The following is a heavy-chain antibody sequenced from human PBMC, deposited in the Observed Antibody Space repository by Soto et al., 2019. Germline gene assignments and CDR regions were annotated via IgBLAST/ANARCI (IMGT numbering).Heavy chain of an antibody. D-gene: IGHD2-21*02. Sequence: ASVKVSCKASGYSFTRYYMHWVRQAPGQGPEWMGIINPSGGSTSYAQKFQGRVTMTRDTSTSTAYMELSSLRAEDTAMYYCAGTAAYCGGDCTFDYWGQGTLVTVSS. CDR1: GYSFTRYY. V-gene: IGHV1-46*01. J-gene: IGHJ4*02. CDR2: INPSGGST. CDR3: AGTAAYCGGDCTFDY.